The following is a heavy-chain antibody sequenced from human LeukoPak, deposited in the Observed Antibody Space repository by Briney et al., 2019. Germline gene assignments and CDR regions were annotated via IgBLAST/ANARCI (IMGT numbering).Heavy chain of an antibody. CDR3: AKSGITFGGPFDY. CDR1: GFTFSNYG. Sequence: GGSLRLSCAASGFTFSNYGMNWVRQAPGKGPEWVSVISGSGGTTYYADSVKGRFTISRDNSKNTLYLQMNSLRAEDTAVYYCAKSGITFGGPFDYWGQGTLVTVSS. D-gene: IGHD3-16*01. V-gene: IGHV3-23*01. CDR2: ISGSGGTT. J-gene: IGHJ4*02.